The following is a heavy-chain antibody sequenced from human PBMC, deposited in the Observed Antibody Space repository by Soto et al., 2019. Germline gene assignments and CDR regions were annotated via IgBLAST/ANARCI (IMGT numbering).Heavy chain of an antibody. V-gene: IGHV1-69*13. CDR2: IIPIFGTA. J-gene: IGHJ4*02. CDR3: ARPIAAAGTGIYYFDY. D-gene: IGHD6-13*01. Sequence: SVKVSCKASGGTFSSYAISWVRQAPGQGLEWMGGIIPIFGTASYAQKFQGRVTFTADESTSTAYMELSSLRSEDTAVYYCARPIAAAGTGIYYFDYWGQGTLVTVSS. CDR1: GGTFSSYA.